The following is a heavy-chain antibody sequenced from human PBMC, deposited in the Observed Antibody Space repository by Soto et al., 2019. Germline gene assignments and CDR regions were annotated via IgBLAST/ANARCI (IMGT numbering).Heavy chain of an antibody. CDR3: ERGRVDWLDY. J-gene: IGHJ4*02. Sequence: QVQLVQSGAEVKKPGASVKVSCKASGYTFTSYDINWVRQATGQGLEWMGWMNPNSGNTGYAQKFQGRVTMTRNTSISTASIEMSSLRSEATAVYYCERGRVDWLDYWGQGTLVTVSS. CDR2: MNPNSGNT. CDR1: GYTFTSYD. D-gene: IGHD3-9*01. V-gene: IGHV1-8*01.